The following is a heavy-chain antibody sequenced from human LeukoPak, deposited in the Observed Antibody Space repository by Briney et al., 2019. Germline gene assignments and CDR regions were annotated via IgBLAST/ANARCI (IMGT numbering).Heavy chain of an antibody. Sequence: GASVKVSCKASGGTFSSYAISWVRQAPGQGLEWMGGIIPIFGTANYAQKFQGRVTITADKSTRTAYMELSSLRSEDTAVYYCARDKREGAVGTNDAFDIWGQGTMVTISS. CDR1: GGTFSSYA. CDR3: ARDKREGAVGTNDAFDI. D-gene: IGHD1-14*01. V-gene: IGHV1-69*06. J-gene: IGHJ3*02. CDR2: IIPIFGTA.